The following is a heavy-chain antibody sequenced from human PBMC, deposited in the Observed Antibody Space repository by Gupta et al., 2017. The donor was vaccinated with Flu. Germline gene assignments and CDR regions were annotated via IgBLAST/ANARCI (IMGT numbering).Heavy chain of an antibody. CDR3: AKDPEWELLGGYFDY. J-gene: IGHJ4*02. CDR2: ISASGNST. Sequence: EVKLLESGGGLVQPGGSLRLSCAASGFTFSSYALNRVRQAPGKGLEWVSVISASGNSTYYADSVKGRFTISRDNSKNTLYLQMSSLRAEDTAVYYCAKDPEWELLGGYFDYWGQGTLVTVSS. V-gene: IGHV3-23*01. D-gene: IGHD1-26*01. CDR1: GFTFSSYA.